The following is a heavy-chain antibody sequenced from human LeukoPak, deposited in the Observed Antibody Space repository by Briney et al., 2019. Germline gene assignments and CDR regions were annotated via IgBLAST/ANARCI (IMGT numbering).Heavy chain of an antibody. CDR2: IYYSGST. CDR1: GGSISSSSYY. CDR3: ARPVPSRLGWFDP. J-gene: IGHJ5*02. V-gene: IGHV4-39*01. Sequence: SETLSLTCTVSGGSISSSSYYWGWIRQPPGKGLEWIGSIYYSGSTYYNPSLKSRVSISVHTSKNQFSLKLRSVTAADTAVYYCARPVPSRLGWFDPWGQGTLVTVSS. D-gene: IGHD1-1*01.